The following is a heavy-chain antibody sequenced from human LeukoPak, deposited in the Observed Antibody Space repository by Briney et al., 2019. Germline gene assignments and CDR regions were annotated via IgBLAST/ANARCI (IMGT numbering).Heavy chain of an antibody. J-gene: IGHJ4*02. CDR3: ARWGGTRQYYFDY. D-gene: IGHD1-1*01. CDR2: TRFDGSIK. Sequence: GGSLRLSCAVSGFIFSDYCFHWVRQAPGKGLEWVAVTRFDGSIKQYADSVKGRFTISRDDSKNTLYLQKNFLKSKDTAVYYCARWGGTRQYYFDYWGQGTLVTVSS. V-gene: IGHV3-33*01. CDR1: GFIFSDYC.